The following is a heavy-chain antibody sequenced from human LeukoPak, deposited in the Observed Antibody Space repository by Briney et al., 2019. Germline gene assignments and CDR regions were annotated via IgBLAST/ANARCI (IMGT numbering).Heavy chain of an antibody. D-gene: IGHD2/OR15-2a*01. Sequence: PSETLSLTCTVSGASVGDYYWSWIRQAAGKGLEWLGRIYXSGNTIYNPSLQSRVTISVDVSKNQFSLRLISMTAADTGIYYCAVDNRDFWGQGTLVTVSS. J-gene: IGHJ4*02. CDR1: GASVGDYY. V-gene: IGHV4-4*07. CDR2: IYXSGNT. CDR3: AVDNRDF.